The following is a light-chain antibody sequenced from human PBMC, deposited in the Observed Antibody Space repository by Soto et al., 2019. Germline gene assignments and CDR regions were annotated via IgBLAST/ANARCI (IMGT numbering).Light chain of an antibody. Sequence: IVMTMSRVRLSVSPGEKATLSCRASQSVSSSYLAWYQQKPGQAPRLLIYGASSRATGIPDRFSGSGSGTDFTLTISRLEPEDFAAYYCQHAGSQTYRLGQRTKVDI. J-gene: IGKJ1*01. CDR3: QHAGSQTYR. CDR1: QSVSSSY. CDR2: GAS. V-gene: IGKV3-20*01.